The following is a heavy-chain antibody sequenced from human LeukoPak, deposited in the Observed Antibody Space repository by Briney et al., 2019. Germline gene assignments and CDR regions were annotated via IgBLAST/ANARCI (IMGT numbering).Heavy chain of an antibody. CDR1: GGSISSSIYY. Sequence: SETLSLTCTVSGGSISSSIYYWGWIRQPPGKGLEWIGNIYSSGRTYYTPYLQSRVTISVDTSKNQFSLKLHSVTAADTAVYYCAVPYTPNGHDFWGQGTLVTVSS. D-gene: IGHD3-16*01. J-gene: IGHJ4*02. CDR2: IYSSGRT. V-gene: IGHV4-39*01. CDR3: AVPYTPNGHDF.